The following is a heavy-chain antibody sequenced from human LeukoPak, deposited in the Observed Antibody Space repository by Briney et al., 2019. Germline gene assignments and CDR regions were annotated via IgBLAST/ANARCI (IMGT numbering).Heavy chain of an antibody. V-gene: IGHV3-23*01. CDR2: ISGSGGST. CDR1: GFTFSSYA. D-gene: IGHD5-18*01. CDR3: ASARMGQLWSQDY. J-gene: IGHJ4*02. Sequence: GGSLRLSCAASGFTFSSYAMSWVRQAPGKGLEWVSAISGSGGSTYYADSVKGRFTISRDNSKNTLYLQMNSLRAEHTAVYYCASARMGQLWSQDYWGQGTLVTVSS.